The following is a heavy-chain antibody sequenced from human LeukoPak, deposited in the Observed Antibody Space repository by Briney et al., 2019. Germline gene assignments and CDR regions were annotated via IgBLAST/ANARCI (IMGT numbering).Heavy chain of an antibody. J-gene: IGHJ4*02. CDR2: ISGSGGST. CDR1: GFTFSSYA. V-gene: IGHV3-23*01. Sequence: GGSLRLSCAASGFTFSSYAMSWVRQAPGKGLEWVSAISGSGGSTYYADSVKGRFTISRDNSENTLYLQMNSLRAEDTAVYYCARDRGSQPFIDYWGQGTLVTVSS. CDR3: ARDRGSQPFIDY. D-gene: IGHD1-26*01.